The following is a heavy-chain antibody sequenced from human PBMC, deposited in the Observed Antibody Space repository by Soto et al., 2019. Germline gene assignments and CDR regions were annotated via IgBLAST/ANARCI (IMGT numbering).Heavy chain of an antibody. V-gene: IGHV3-33*01. CDR2: IWYDGSNK. J-gene: IGHJ4*02. CDR1: GFTFSSYG. D-gene: IGHD6-19*01. CDR3: ARGARYSSGWYDGY. Sequence: QVQLVESGGGVVQPGRSLRLSCAASGFTFSSYGMHWVSQAPGKGLEWVAVIWYDGSNKYYADSVKGRFTISRDNSKNTLYLQMNSLRAEDTAGYYCARGARYSSGWYDGYWGQGTLVTVSS.